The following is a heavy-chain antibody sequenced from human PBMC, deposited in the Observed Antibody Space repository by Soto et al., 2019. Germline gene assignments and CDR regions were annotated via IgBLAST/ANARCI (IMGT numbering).Heavy chain of an antibody. CDR3: ARGNHRWLQLWYFDL. CDR1: GGTFSSYT. Sequence: QVQLVQSGAEVKKPGSSVTVSCKASGGTFSSYTISWVRQAPGQGLEWMGGIIPIYGTANNAQKFQGRVTIHAGESTSAGYMELSSLRSEDAAVYYCARGNHRWLQLWYFDLWGRGTLVTVSS. V-gene: IGHV1-69*12. CDR2: IIPIYGTA. D-gene: IGHD5-12*01. J-gene: IGHJ2*01.